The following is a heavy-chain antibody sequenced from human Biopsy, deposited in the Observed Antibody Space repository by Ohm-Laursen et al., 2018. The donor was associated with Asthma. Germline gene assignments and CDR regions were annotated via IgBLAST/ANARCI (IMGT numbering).Heavy chain of an antibody. Sequence: SLRLSCSASGFKFDEYTTHWVRQAPGKGLEWVSGISWNSATIGYADSVEGRFTISRDNAKNSVFLHMDSLRPEGTAFYYCAKVRSDWVITESFDYWGQGVLVTVSS. CDR1: GFKFDEYT. CDR3: AKVRSDWVITESFDY. CDR2: ISWNSATI. V-gene: IGHV3-9*01. D-gene: IGHD3-22*01. J-gene: IGHJ4*02.